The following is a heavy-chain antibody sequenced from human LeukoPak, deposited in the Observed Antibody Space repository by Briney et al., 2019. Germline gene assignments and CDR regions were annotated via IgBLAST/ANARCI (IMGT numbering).Heavy chain of an antibody. CDR3: ARAEGSAATSLLDY. CDR1: GFTFSSYS. Sequence: GGSLRLSCAASGFTFSSYSMNWVRQAPGKGLEWVSSISSGSSYIYYADSVKGRFTISRDNAKNSLYLQMNSLRAEDTAVYYCARAEGSAATSLLDYWGQGTLVTVSS. CDR2: ISSGSSYI. D-gene: IGHD2-15*01. V-gene: IGHV3-21*01. J-gene: IGHJ4*02.